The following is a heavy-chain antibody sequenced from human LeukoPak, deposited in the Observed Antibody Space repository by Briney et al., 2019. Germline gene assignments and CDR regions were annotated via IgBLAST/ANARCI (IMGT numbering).Heavy chain of an antibody. CDR1: GLTVTNNY. J-gene: IGHJ4*02. Sequence: PGGSLRLSCAASGLTVTNNYLHWVRQPPGKGPEWISILYSDGDTKYADSVKGRFTFSRDSSRNTLYLQMNGLRAEDTAVYYCTYGDYPLTYWGQGTLVSVSS. CDR3: TYGDYPLTY. V-gene: IGHV3-66*01. CDR2: LYSDGDT. D-gene: IGHD4-17*01.